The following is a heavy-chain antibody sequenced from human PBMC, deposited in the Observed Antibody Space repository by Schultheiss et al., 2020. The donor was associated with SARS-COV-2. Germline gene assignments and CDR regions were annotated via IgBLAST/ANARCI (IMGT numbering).Heavy chain of an antibody. Sequence: GESLKISCAASGFTFSSYDMSWVRQAPGKGLEWVSAISGSGGSTYYADSVKGRFTISRDNSKNTLYLQMNSLRAEDTAVYYCAKAGGLLHYYYYYYMDVWGKGTTVTVSS. CDR2: ISGSGGST. CDR1: GFTFSSYD. CDR3: AKAGGLLHYYYYYYMDV. D-gene: IGHD3-16*01. V-gene: IGHV3-23*01. J-gene: IGHJ6*03.